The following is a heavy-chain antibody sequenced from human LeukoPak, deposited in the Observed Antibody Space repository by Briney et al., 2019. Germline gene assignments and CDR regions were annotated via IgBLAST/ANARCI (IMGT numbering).Heavy chain of an antibody. J-gene: IGHJ4*02. Sequence: SETLSLTCTVSGGSISISSYYWGWIRQPPWKGLEWIGSIYYSGSTYYNSSLKSRVTISVDTSKNQFSLKLNSVTAADTAVYYCARHDSYHPFDYWGQGTLVTVSS. CDR1: GGSISISSYY. V-gene: IGHV4-39*01. D-gene: IGHD5-18*01. CDR3: ARHDSYHPFDY. CDR2: IYYSGST.